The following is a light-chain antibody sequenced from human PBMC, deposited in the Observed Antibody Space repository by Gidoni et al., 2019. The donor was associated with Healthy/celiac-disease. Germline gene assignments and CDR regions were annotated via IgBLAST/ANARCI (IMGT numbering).Light chain of an antibody. V-gene: IGKV3-20*01. J-gene: IGKJ4*01. Sequence: DIVVTQSPGTLSLSPGERATLSCRASQSVSSSYLAWYRQKPGQAPRLLIYGASSRAPGIPDRFIGSWSGTDFTLTSSRLEPEDFAVYYCQQYGSSPLTFGGGTKVEIK. CDR1: QSVSSSY. CDR3: QQYGSSPLT. CDR2: GAS.